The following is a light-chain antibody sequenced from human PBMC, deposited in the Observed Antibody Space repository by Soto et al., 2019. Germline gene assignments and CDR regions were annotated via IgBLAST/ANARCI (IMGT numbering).Light chain of an antibody. CDR2: KAS. J-gene: IGKJ1*01. CDR3: QQYYSYSWT. CDR1: QRINSW. V-gene: IGKV1-5*03. Sequence: DIQMTQSPSTLSASVGDRVTITCRASQRINSWLAWYQQKPGKAPNLLIYKASSLESGVPSRVSGSGSGTEFTLTISSLQPDDFATYYCQQYYSYSWTCGQGTKVEIK.